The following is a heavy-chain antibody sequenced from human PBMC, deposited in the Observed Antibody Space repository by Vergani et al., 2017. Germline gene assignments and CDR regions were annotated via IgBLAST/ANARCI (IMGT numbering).Heavy chain of an antibody. J-gene: IGHJ6*02. CDR3: AKKGGSLYYYGVDV. Sequence: QVQLVESGGGEVQPGRSLGLSCSAAGFPFSDYGVHWVRQAPGKGLEWVSVISYDGNKKNYADSVKGRFTISRDNSKDTLFLQMNGLRPEDTGTYFCAKKGGSLYYYGVDVWGQGTTVTVSS. V-gene: IGHV3-30*18. CDR2: ISYDGNKK. CDR1: GFPFSDYG. D-gene: IGHD1-26*01.